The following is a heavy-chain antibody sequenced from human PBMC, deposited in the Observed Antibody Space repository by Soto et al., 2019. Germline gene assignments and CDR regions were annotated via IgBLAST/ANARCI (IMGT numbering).Heavy chain of an antibody. CDR1: GYTFTSYD. CDR3: ARHISGYVYESDY. V-gene: IGHV1-8*01. CDR2: MNPNSGNT. D-gene: IGHD5-12*01. Sequence: ASVKVSCKASGYTFTSYDINWVRQATGQGLEWMGWMNPNSGNTGYAQKFQGRVTITADESTSTAYMELSSLRSEDTAVYYCARHISGYVYESDYWGQGTLVTVSS. J-gene: IGHJ4*02.